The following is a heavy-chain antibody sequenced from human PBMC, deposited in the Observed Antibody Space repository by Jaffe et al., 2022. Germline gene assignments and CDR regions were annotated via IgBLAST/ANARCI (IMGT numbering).Heavy chain of an antibody. CDR2: ISWNSGSI. CDR1: GFTFDDYA. D-gene: IGHD4-17*01. Sequence: EVQLVESGGGLVQPGRSLRLSCAASGFTFDDYAMHWVRQAPGKGLEWVSGISWNSGSIGYADSVKGRFTISRDNAKNSLYLQMNSLRAEDTALYYCLSGTVTHYTQGAFDIWGQGTMVTVSS. CDR3: LSGTVTHYTQGAFDI. V-gene: IGHV3-9*01. J-gene: IGHJ3*02.